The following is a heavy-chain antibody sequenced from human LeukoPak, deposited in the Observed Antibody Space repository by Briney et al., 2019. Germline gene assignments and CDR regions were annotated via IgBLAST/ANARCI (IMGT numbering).Heavy chain of an antibody. D-gene: IGHD3-9*01. Sequence: GAPLRLSCVASGFTFSNYAMSWVRQAPGEGVEWVSAITGSGTNRYYADSLKGRFTTSRDNSKNTVFLQMKSLRREDTAIYYCVIWGDYDVLTGYYVPDYWGQGTLVTVAS. V-gene: IGHV3-23*01. CDR3: VIWGDYDVLTGYYVPDY. J-gene: IGHJ4*02. CDR2: ITGSGTNR. CDR1: GFTFSNYA.